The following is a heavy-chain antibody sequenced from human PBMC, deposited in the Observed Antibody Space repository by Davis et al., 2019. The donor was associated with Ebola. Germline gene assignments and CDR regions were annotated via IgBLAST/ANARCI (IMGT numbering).Heavy chain of an antibody. J-gene: IGHJ6*04. CDR2: LYHSGST. CDR3: ARDGIGWELPLGLDV. D-gene: IGHD1-26*01. Sequence: SETLSLTFAVSGGSISSSNWWSWVRQPAGKGLEWRGALYHSGSTNYNPSLKSRVTISVDKSKNQFSLKLSSVTDADTAVYYCARDGIGWELPLGLDVWGKGTTVTVSS. CDR1: GGSISSSNW. V-gene: IGHV4-4*02.